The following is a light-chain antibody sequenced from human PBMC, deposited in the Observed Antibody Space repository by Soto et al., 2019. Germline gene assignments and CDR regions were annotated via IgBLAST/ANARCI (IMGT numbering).Light chain of an antibody. Sequence: QSVLTQPASVSGSPGQSITISCTGTSSDVGSYNLVSWYQQHPGKAPKLMIYEVSKRPSGVSNLFSGSKSGNTASLTISGLQAEDEADYYCCSYAGSSTSMVFGGGTKVTVL. CDR2: EVS. J-gene: IGLJ2*01. V-gene: IGLV2-23*02. CDR3: CSYAGSSTSMV. CDR1: SSDVGSYNL.